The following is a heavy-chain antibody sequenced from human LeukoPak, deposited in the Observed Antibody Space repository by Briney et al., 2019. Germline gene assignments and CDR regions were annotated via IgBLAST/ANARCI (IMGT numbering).Heavy chain of an antibody. V-gene: IGHV4-39*07. CDR1: GGSISSSSYY. J-gene: IGHJ3*02. CDR2: IYYSGST. D-gene: IGHD4-17*01. Sequence: PSETLSLTCTVSGGSISSSSYYWGWIRQPPGKGLEWIGSIYYSGSTYYNPSLKSRVTISVDTSKNQFSLKLSSVTAADTAVYYRARDVNSDGVDAFDIWGQGTMVTVSS. CDR3: ARDVNSDGVDAFDI.